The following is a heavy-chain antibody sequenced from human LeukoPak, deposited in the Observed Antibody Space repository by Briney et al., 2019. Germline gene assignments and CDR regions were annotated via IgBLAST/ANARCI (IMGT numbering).Heavy chain of an antibody. CDR3: ARAYGAARPFDY. CDR1: GGTFSSYA. Sequence: ASVKVSCEASGGTFSSYAISWVRQAPGQGLEWMGGIIPIFGTANYAQKFQGRVTITTDESTSTAYMELSSLRSEDTAVYYCARAYGAARPFDYWGQGTLVTVSS. V-gene: IGHV1-69*05. D-gene: IGHD6-6*01. J-gene: IGHJ4*02. CDR2: IIPIFGTA.